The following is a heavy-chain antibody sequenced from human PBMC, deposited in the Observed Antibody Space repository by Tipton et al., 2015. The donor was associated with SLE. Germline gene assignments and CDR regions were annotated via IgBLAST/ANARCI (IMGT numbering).Heavy chain of an antibody. CDR3: ARVGGSSRVRARAFDI. Sequence: TLSLTCAVYGGSFSGYYWSWIRQHPGKGLEWIGEIDRSGSTNYNPSLKSRVTISVDTSKNQFSLKLSSVTAADTAVYYCARVGGSSRVRARAFDIWGQGTMVTVSS. CDR2: IDRSGST. J-gene: IGHJ3*02. D-gene: IGHD6-13*01. V-gene: IGHV4-34*01. CDR1: GGSFSGYY.